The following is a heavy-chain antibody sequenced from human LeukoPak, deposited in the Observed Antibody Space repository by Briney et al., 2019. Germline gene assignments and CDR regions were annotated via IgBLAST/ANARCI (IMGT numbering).Heavy chain of an antibody. V-gene: IGHV1-2*02. D-gene: IGHD3-16*02. CDR1: GYTFTGYY. J-gene: IGHJ4*02. Sequence: GASVKVSCKASGYTFTGYYMHWVRQAPGQGLEWMGWINPNSGGTNYAQKFQGRVTMTRDTSINTAYMELSRLRSDDKAVYYCARDRASGLRLGELSYWGQGTLVTVSS. CDR2: INPNSGGT. CDR3: ARDRASGLRLGELSY.